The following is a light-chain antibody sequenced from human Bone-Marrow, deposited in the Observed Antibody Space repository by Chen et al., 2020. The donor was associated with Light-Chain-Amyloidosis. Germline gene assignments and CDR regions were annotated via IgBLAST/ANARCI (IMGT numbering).Light chain of an antibody. J-gene: IGKJ3*01. CDR2: KVS. V-gene: IGKV2-30*01. Sequence: DVVMTQSPLSLPVTLGQPASISCRSSQNHVFSDGKTYLNWFQQRPGQPPRRLIHKVSNRDSGVPDRFSGSGSGNDFTLKISRVEAEDVGIYYCMQPTHWPFTFGPGTKVDIE. CDR3: MQPTHWPFT. CDR1: QNHVFSDGKTY.